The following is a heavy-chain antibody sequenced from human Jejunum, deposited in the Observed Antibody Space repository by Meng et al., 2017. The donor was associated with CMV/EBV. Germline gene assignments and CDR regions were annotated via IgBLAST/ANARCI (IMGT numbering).Heavy chain of an antibody. CDR2: IYSNDDT. V-gene: IGHV3-66*02. CDR3: TRAPTITTNFDS. Sequence: SCTASGLTFSSDYFSWVRQAPGQGLEWVSIIYSNDDTKYADSVRGRFTISRDNSRNAVYLQMNSLRPQDTAVYYCTRAPTITTNFDSWGQGTLVTVS. CDR1: GLTFSSDY. D-gene: IGHD4-17*01. J-gene: IGHJ4*02.